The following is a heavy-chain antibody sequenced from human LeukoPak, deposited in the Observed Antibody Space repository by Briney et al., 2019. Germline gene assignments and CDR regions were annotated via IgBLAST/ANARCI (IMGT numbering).Heavy chain of an antibody. J-gene: IGHJ5*02. Sequence: GGSLGLSCAASGFTVSSNYMSWVRQAPGKGLEWVSVIYSGGSTYYADSVKGRFTISRDNSKNTLYLQMNSLRAEDTAVYYCARDLAVAGTRWFDPWGQGTLVTVSS. CDR3: ARDLAVAGTRWFDP. D-gene: IGHD6-19*01. CDR2: IYSGGST. CDR1: GFTVSSNY. V-gene: IGHV3-66*02.